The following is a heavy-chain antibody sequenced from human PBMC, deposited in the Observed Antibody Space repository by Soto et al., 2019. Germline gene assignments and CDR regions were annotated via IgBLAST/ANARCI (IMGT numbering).Heavy chain of an antibody. CDR2: IIPIFGTA. Sequence: QVQLVQSGAEVKKPGSSVKVSCKASGGTFSSYAISWVRQAPGQGLEWMGGIIPIFGTAHYAQKFQGRVTITADESTSTAYMELSRLRSEDTAVYYCARDARELPSHCWYFDLWGRGTLVTVSS. CDR1: GGTFSSYA. J-gene: IGHJ2*01. CDR3: ARDARELPSHCWYFDL. V-gene: IGHV1-69*01. D-gene: IGHD1-26*01.